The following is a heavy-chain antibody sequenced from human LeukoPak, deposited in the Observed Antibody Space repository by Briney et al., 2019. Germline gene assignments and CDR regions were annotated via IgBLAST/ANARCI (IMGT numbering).Heavy chain of an antibody. CDR1: GFTFDDYT. V-gene: IGHV3-43*01. D-gene: IGHD3-9*01. Sequence: PGGSLRLSCAASGFTFDDYTMHWVRQAPGKGLEWVSLISWDGGSTYYADSVKGRFTISRDNSKNSLYLQMNSLRTEDTALYYCAKDIGGGDILTGYWDYWGQGTLVTVSS. CDR2: ISWDGGST. J-gene: IGHJ4*02. CDR3: AKDIGGGDILTGYWDY.